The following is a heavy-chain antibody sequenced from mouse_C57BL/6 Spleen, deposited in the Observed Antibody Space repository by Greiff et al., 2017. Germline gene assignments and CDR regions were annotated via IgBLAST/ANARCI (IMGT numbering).Heavy chain of an antibody. V-gene: IGHV1-80*01. Sequence: VQLQESGAELVKPGAPVKISCKASGYAFSSYWMNWVKQRPGKGLEWIGQIYPGDGDTNYNGKFKGKATLTADKSSSTAYMQLSSLTSEDPAVYFCARSDYDYDDGTISFAYWGQGTLVTVST. J-gene: IGHJ3*01. D-gene: IGHD2-4*01. CDR3: ARSDYDYDDGTISFAY. CDR1: GYAFSSYW. CDR2: IYPGDGDT.